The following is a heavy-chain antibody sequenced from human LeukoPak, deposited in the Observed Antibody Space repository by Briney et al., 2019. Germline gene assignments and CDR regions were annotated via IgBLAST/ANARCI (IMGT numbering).Heavy chain of an antibody. V-gene: IGHV1-18*01. J-gene: IGHJ3*02. D-gene: IGHD3-10*01. Sequence: GASVKVSCKPSGYTFTSYSISWGHQAPGQGLEWMWWISAYNGNTNYAQKLRGRVTMTTDTSTSTAYMELRSLRSDDTAVYYCARSGAPNYGSGSYYNDDHDAFDIWGQGTMVTVSS. CDR2: ISAYNGNT. CDR1: GYTFTSYS. CDR3: ARSGAPNYGSGSYYNDDHDAFDI.